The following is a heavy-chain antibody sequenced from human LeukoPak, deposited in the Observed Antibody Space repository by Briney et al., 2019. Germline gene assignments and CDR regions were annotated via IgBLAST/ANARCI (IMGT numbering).Heavy chain of an antibody. Sequence: SQTLSLTCAISGDSVSSNSVTWNWIRQSPSRGLEWLGRTYYRSTWYNDYAVSVRGRITVNPDTPKNQFSLHLNSVTPEDTAVYYCARRLTQYDCFDPWGQGILDTVSS. J-gene: IGHJ5*02. CDR2: TYYRSTWYN. V-gene: IGHV6-1*01. D-gene: IGHD2-2*01. CDR1: GDSVSSNSVT. CDR3: ARRLTQYDCFDP.